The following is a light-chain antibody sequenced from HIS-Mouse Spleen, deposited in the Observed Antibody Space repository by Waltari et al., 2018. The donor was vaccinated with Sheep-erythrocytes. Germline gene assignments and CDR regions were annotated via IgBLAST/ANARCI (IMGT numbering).Light chain of an antibody. CDR3: SSYAGSNNWV. V-gene: IGLV2-8*01. Sequence: QSALTQPPSASGSPGQSVTIPCTGPSSDVGGYNYVSWYQQHPGKAPKLMLYAVSKRPSGVPDRFSGSKSGNTASLTVSGLQAEDEADYYCSSYAGSNNWVFGGGTKLTVL. CDR2: AVS. CDR1: SSDVGGYNY. J-gene: IGLJ3*02.